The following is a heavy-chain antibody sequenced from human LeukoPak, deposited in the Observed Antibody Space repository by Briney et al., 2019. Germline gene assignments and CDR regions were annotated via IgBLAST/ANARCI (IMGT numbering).Heavy chain of an antibody. Sequence: GGSLRLSCAASGFTFSSYSMNWVRQAPGKGLEWVSVISCSSSYIHYADSVKGRFTISRDNAKNSLYLQMNSLRAEDTAVYYCARLEAAAGPYYFDYWGQGTLVTVSS. J-gene: IGHJ4*02. D-gene: IGHD6-13*01. CDR3: ARLEAAAGPYYFDY. CDR2: ISCSSSYI. CDR1: GFTFSSYS. V-gene: IGHV3-21*01.